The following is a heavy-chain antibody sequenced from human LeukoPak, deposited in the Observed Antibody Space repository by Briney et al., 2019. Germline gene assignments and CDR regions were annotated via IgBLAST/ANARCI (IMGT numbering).Heavy chain of an antibody. CDR2: ISGSGGST. D-gene: IGHD3-3*01. CDR1: GFTFSSYA. J-gene: IGHJ4*02. Sequence: GGSLRLSCAASGFTFSSYAMSWVRQAPGKGLEWVSAISGSGGSTYYADSVKGRFTISRDNSKNTLYLQMNGLRAEDTAVYYCAKCLGCYDFWSGYSAPDYWGQGTLVTVSS. V-gene: IGHV3-23*01. CDR3: AKCLGCYDFWSGYSAPDY.